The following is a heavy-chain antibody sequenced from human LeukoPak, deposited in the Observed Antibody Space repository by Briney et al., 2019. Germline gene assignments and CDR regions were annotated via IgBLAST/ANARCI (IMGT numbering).Heavy chain of an antibody. Sequence: HAGGSLRLSCAASGFTFSNYWMNWARQAPGKGLEWVANIKQDGTEKYYVDSVKGRFTISRDNAENSLNLQMNSLRAEDTAVYYCARGMTVAANWFDPWGQGTLVTVSS. CDR2: IKQDGTEK. CDR1: GFTFSNYW. D-gene: IGHD6-19*01. V-gene: IGHV3-7*05. J-gene: IGHJ5*02. CDR3: ARGMTVAANWFDP.